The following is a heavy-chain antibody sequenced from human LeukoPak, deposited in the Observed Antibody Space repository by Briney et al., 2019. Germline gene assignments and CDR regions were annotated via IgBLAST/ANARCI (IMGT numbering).Heavy chain of an antibody. CDR3: AKDLSALLPGAHNYMDV. Sequence: GGSLRLPCAASGFTFDDYAMHWVRQAPGKGLEWVSGISWNSGSIGYADSVKGRFTISRDNAKNSLYLQMNSLRAEDTALYYCAKDLSALLPGAHNYMDVWGKGTTVTISS. CDR2: ISWNSGSI. D-gene: IGHD3-3*02. CDR1: GFTFDDYA. J-gene: IGHJ6*03. V-gene: IGHV3-9*01.